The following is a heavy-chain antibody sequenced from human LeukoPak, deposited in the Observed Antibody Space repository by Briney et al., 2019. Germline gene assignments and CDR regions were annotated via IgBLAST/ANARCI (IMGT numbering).Heavy chain of an antibody. D-gene: IGHD6-19*01. J-gene: IGHJ4*02. V-gene: IGHV3-15*01. CDR3: TIDSNSGWTGY. CDR2: IRTKSEGTT. CDR1: GFTFDDYG. Sequence: GGSLRLSRAASGFTFDDYGMSGVRQAPGKGLEWVGRIRTKSEGTTEYAAPVKGRFTISRDDSKNTLYLQMNSLETEDTAVYYCTIDSNSGWTGYWGQGTLVTVSS.